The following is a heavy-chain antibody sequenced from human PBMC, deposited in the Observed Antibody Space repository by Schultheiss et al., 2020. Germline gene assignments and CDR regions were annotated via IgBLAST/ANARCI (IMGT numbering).Heavy chain of an antibody. V-gene: IGHV4-30-2*05. J-gene: IGHJ6*02. CDR3: ASGGSGDYYYYGMDV. CDR1: GGSISSGGYS. D-gene: IGHD2-15*01. CDR2: IYHSGST. Sequence: SATLSLTCTVSGGSISSGGYSWSWIRQPPGKGLEWIGYIYHSGSTYYNPSLKSRVTISVDTSKNQFSLKLSSVTAADTAVYYCASGGSGDYYYYGMDVWGRGTTVTVSS.